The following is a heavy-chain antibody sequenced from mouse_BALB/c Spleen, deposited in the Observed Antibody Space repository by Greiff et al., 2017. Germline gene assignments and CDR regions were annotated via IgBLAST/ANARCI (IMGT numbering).Heavy chain of an antibody. V-gene: IGHV1-9*01. CDR3: ERGSYRRKGSDY. J-gene: IGHJ2*01. CDR2: ILPGSGST. CDR1: GYTFSSYW. Sequence: QVQLQQSGAELMKPGASVKISCKATGYTFSSYWIEWVKQRPGHGLEWIGEILPGSGSTNYNEKFKGKATFTADTSSNTAYMQISSLTAEDSDVYSSERGSYRRKGSDYWGQGTTLTVSS. D-gene: IGHD1-1*01.